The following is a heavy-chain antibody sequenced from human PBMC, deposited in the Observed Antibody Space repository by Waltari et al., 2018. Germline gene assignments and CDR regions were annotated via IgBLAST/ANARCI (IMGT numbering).Heavy chain of an antibody. CDR2: IYHSGST. D-gene: IGHD2-21*02. J-gene: IGHJ4*02. V-gene: IGHV4-30-2*01. CDR3: ARGTRPLLGTYYFDY. CDR1: GGSISSGGYS. Sequence: QVQLQQWGAGLLKPSETLSLTCAVYGGSISSGGYSWSWIRQPPGKGLEWIGYIYHSGSTYYNPSLKSRVTISVDRSKNQFSLKLSSVTAADTAVYYCARGTRPLLGTYYFDYWGQGTLVTVSS.